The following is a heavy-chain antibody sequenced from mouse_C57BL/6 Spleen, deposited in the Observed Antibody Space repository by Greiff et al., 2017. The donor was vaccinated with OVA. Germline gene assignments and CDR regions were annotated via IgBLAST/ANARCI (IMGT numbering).Heavy chain of an antibody. V-gene: IGHV7-3*01. CDR3: ERVRGTTVVARCAMDY. D-gene: IGHD1-1*01. Sequence: DVQLVESGGGLVQPGGSLSLSCAASGFTFTDYYMSWVRQPPGKALEWLGFIRNKANGYTTEYSASVKGRFTISRDNSQSILYLQMNALRAEDSATYYCERVRGTTVVARCAMDYWGQGTSVTVSS. J-gene: IGHJ4*01. CDR2: IRNKANGYTT. CDR1: GFTFTDYY.